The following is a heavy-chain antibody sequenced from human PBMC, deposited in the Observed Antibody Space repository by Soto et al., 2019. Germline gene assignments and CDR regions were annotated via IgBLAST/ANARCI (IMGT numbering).Heavy chain of an antibody. CDR3: TRHAVITSGGVIVSNWFNP. CDR2: IYYSGST. V-gene: IGHV4-59*01. Sequence: SETLSLTCTVSGASISSYYSSWIRQPPGKGLEWIGYIYYSGSTNYNPSLKSRVTISVDTSKNQFSLKLSSVTAADTAIYFCTRHAVITSGGVIVSNWFNPWGHGTPVTVSS. CDR1: GASISSYY. J-gene: IGHJ5*02. D-gene: IGHD3-16*02.